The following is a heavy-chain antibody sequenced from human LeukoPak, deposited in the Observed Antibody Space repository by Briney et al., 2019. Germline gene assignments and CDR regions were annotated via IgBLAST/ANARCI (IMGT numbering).Heavy chain of an antibody. V-gene: IGHV3-13*01. CDR3: ARALSPSQQYGDYYFDY. D-gene: IGHD4-17*01. CDR2: IGTAGDT. Sequence: GGSLRLSCAASGFTFSSYDMHWVRQATGKGLEWVSAIGTAGDTYYPGSVKGRFSISRENAKNSLYLQMNSLRAGDTAVYYCARALSPSQQYGDYYFDYWGQGTLVTVSS. CDR1: GFTFSSYD. J-gene: IGHJ4*02.